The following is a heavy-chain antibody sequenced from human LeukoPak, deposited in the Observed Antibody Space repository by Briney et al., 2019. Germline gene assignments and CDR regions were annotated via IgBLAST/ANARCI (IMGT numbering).Heavy chain of an antibody. V-gene: IGHV3-21*01. CDR3: AKLAEDTAMVAGPGWSY. J-gene: IGHJ4*02. D-gene: IGHD5-18*01. CDR2: ISSSSSYI. CDR1: GFTFSSYS. Sequence: GGSLRLSCAASGFTFSSYSMNWVRQAPGKGLEWVSSISSSSSYIYYADSVKGRFTISRDNAKNSLYPQMNSLRAEDTAVYYCAKLAEDTAMVAGPGWSYWGQGTLVTVSP.